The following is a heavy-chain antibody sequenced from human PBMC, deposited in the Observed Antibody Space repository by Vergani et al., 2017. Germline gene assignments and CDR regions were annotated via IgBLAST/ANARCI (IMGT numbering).Heavy chain of an antibody. V-gene: IGHV4-39*01. Sequence: QVQLQESGPGLVKPSETLSLTCTVSGGSISSSSYYWGWIRQPPGKGLEWIGSIYYSGSTDYNPSLKSRVTISVDTSKNQFSLKLSAVTAADTAVYDCASATVTTGYFDLWGRGTLVTVSS. CDR3: ASATVTTGYFDL. D-gene: IGHD4-17*01. CDR2: IYYSGST. CDR1: GGSISSSSYY. J-gene: IGHJ2*01.